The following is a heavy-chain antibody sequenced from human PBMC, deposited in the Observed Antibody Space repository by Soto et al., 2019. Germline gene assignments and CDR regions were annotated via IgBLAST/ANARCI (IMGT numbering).Heavy chain of an antibody. J-gene: IGHJ5*02. D-gene: IGHD3-22*01. CDR3: ASSGIVGREVNTWFDP. CDR2: ISYRGST. V-gene: IGHV4-59*01. CDR1: AGSITTSY. Sequence: SETLSLTCTVSAGSITTSYCIWIRQPLVKALEWIGYISYRGSTNYNPSLKSRLTISIDTSKSQISLKLTSMTTADTAVYYCASSGIVGREVNTWFDPWGQGTLVTVSS.